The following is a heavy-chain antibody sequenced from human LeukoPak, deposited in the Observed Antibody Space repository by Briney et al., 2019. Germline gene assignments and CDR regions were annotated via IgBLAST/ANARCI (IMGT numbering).Heavy chain of an antibody. D-gene: IGHD3-10*01. CDR1: GFTFGSYW. CDR2: IKQDGSEK. J-gene: IGHJ4*02. Sequence: PGGSLRLSCAGSGFTFGSYWMTWVRQAPGKGLEWVANIKQDGSEKHYVDSVKGRFTISRDNAKKSLYLQMNSLRAEDTAVYYCSRDNPFGAYWGQGTLVTVSS. V-gene: IGHV3-7*03. CDR3: SRDNPFGAY.